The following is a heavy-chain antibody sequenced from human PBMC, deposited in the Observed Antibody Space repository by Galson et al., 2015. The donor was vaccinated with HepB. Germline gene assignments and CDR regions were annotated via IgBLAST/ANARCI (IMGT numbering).Heavy chain of an antibody. CDR1: EFTFSSYA. D-gene: IGHD4-23*01. CDR2: LSGSGGST. CDR3: AKASEYSGSWYRVRLDY. Sequence: SLRLSCAASEFTFSSYAMTWVRQAPGKGLEWVSSLSGSGGSTYYADSVKGRFTISRDNSKNTLFLQMNSLRVEDTAVYFCAKASEYSGSWYRVRLDYWGQGVLVTVSS. J-gene: IGHJ4*02. V-gene: IGHV3-23*01.